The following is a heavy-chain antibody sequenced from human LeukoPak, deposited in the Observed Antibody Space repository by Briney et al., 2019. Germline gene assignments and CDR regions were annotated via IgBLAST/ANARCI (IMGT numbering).Heavy chain of an antibody. Sequence: ASVKVSCKASGYTFTGYYMHWVRQAPGQGLEWMGWINPNSGGTNYAQKFQGRVTMTRDTSISTAYMELSRLRSDDTAVYYCARGAAVAGSYYFDYWGQGTLVTVSS. V-gene: IGHV1-2*02. J-gene: IGHJ4*02. CDR1: GYTFTGYY. CDR3: ARGAAVAGSYYFDY. D-gene: IGHD6-13*01. CDR2: INPNSGGT.